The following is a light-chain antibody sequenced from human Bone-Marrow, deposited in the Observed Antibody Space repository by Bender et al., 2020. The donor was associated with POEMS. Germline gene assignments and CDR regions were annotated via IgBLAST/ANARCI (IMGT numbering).Light chain of an antibody. J-gene: IGLJ2*01. Sequence: SFVPTQPPSVSVAPGQTARISCGGANIGSRTVHWYQVKPGQAPVLVVFDDRDRPSGIPERFSGSNSLETATLTISRVEVEDEAESYCQVWDGGSDPVVFGGGTKLTVL. CDR1: NIGSRT. V-gene: IGLV3-21*02. CDR3: QVWDGGSDPVV. CDR2: DDR.